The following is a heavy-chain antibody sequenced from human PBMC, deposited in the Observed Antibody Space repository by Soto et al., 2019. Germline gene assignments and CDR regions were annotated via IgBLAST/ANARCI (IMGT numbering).Heavy chain of an antibody. CDR3: ARSRSTRQPFDY. CDR2: IYYTESP. Sequence: PSETLSLTCTVSNGSISTYYWSWIRQPPVRSLEWIGHIYYTESPTYNPSLKSRFTISENTSKKTVSLTLISVTAEDTAVYYCARSRSTRQPFDYWGRGTLVTVSA. D-gene: IGHD5-12*01. V-gene: IGHV4-59*01. J-gene: IGHJ4*02. CDR1: NGSISTYY.